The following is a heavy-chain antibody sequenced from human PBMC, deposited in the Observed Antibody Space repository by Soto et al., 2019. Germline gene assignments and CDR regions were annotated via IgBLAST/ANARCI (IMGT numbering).Heavy chain of an antibody. Sequence: QVQLVQSGAEVKKPGSSVKVSCKASGGTFSSYAISWVRQAPGQGLEWMGGIIPIFGTANYAQKFQGRVTITADESTSTAYMELSSLRSEDTAVYYCARDIGGDPDYDILTGYLNWFDPWGQGTLVTASS. CDR2: IIPIFGTA. CDR1: GGTFSSYA. J-gene: IGHJ5*02. D-gene: IGHD3-9*01. V-gene: IGHV1-69*01. CDR3: ARDIGGDPDYDILTGYLNWFDP.